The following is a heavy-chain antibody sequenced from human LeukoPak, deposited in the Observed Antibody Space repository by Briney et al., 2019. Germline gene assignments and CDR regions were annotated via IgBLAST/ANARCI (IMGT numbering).Heavy chain of an antibody. CDR2: IIPIFGTA. V-gene: IGHV1-69*13. J-gene: IGHJ4*02. D-gene: IGHD3-9*01. CDR3: ARGGHQRYFDWLSDY. Sequence: SVKVSCKASGGTYSSYAISWVRQAPGQGLEWMGGIIPIFGTANYAQKFQGRVTITADESTSTAYMELSSLRSEDTAVYYCARGGHQRYFDWLSDYWGQGTLVTVSS. CDR1: GGTYSSYA.